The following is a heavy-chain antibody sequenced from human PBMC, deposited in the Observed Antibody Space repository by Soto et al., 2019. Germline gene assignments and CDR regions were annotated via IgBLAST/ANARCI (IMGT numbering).Heavy chain of an antibody. Sequence: SETLSLTCTVSAGSISSDAYYWSWIRQHPGKGLERIGYIYYSGSTNYSPSLMSRSTISVDTSKNQFSLKLFSVIAAYSSLFYCARGASIAGLYYGMDVWGQGTTVTVSS. CDR2: IYYSGST. J-gene: IGHJ6*02. CDR3: ARGASIAGLYYGMDV. D-gene: IGHD6-6*01. CDR1: AGSISSDAYY. V-gene: IGHV4-31*03.